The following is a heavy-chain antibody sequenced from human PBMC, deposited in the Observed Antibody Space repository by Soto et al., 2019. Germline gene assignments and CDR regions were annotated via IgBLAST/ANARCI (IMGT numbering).Heavy chain of an antibody. CDR1: GYTFTSYA. CDR3: ARVLLLGDYDILTGPFDY. J-gene: IGHJ4*02. D-gene: IGHD3-9*01. V-gene: IGHV1-3*01. Sequence: ASVKVSCKASGYTFTSYAMHWVRQAPGQRLEWMGWINAGNGNTKYSQKFQGRVTITRDTSASTAYMELSSLRSEDTAVYYCARVLLLGDYDILTGPFDYWGQGTLVTVSS. CDR2: INAGNGNT.